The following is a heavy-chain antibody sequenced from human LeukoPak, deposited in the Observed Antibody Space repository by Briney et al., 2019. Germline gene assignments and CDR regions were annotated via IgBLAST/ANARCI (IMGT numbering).Heavy chain of an antibody. CDR3: ARDYRLRFLEWPNRQGNWFDP. Sequence: GASVKVSCKASGYTFTSYGISWVRQAPGQGLEWMGRISAYNGNTNYAQKLQGRVTMTTDTSTSTAYMELRSLRSDDTAVYYCARDYRLRFLEWPNRQGNWFDPWGQGTLVTVSS. V-gene: IGHV1-18*01. CDR2: ISAYNGNT. D-gene: IGHD3-3*01. J-gene: IGHJ5*02. CDR1: GYTFTSYG.